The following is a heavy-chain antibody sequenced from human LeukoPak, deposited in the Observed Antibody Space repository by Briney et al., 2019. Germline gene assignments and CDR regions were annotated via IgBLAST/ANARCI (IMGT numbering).Heavy chain of an antibody. CDR2: ISSSGSTI. Sequence: GGSLRLSCAASGFTFSSYEMNWVRQAPGKGLEWVSYISSSGSTIYYADSVKGLFTISRDNAKNSLYLQMNSLRAEDTAVYYCARDGGDSDAFDIWGQGTMVSVSS. CDR1: GFTFSSYE. CDR3: ARDGGDSDAFDI. J-gene: IGHJ3*02. D-gene: IGHD2-21*02. V-gene: IGHV3-48*03.